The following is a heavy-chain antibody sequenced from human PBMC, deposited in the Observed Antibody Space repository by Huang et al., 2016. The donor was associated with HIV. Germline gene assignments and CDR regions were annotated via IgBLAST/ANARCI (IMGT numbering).Heavy chain of an antibody. V-gene: IGHV3-7*01. CDR3: ARDYSNLLREFEQ. CDR2: IKQDGTKT. D-gene: IGHD4-4*01. Sequence: EVQLVESGGGLVQQGGSLRLSCAGSGFPFSFYWMNWVRQAPGKGLEWVANIKQDGTKTFYADSVKGRFTISRDNAANSVYLQMTGLRAEDTAIYYCARDYSNLLREFEQWGQGALVSVSS. CDR1: GFPFSFYW. J-gene: IGHJ4*02.